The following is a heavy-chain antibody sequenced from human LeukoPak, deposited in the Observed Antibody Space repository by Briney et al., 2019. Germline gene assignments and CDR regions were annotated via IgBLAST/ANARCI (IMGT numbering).Heavy chain of an antibody. J-gene: IGHJ4*02. D-gene: IGHD3-22*01. CDR3: TTDDYYDSSGYFPGFDY. Sequence: GGSLRLSCAASGFTFSKAWMSWVRQAPGKGLEWVGRIKSKTDGGTTDYAAPVKGRFTISRDESKNTLYLQMNSLKTEDTAVYYCTTDDYYDSSGYFPGFDYWGQGTLVTVSS. CDR1: GFTFSKAW. V-gene: IGHV3-15*01. CDR2: IKSKTDGGTT.